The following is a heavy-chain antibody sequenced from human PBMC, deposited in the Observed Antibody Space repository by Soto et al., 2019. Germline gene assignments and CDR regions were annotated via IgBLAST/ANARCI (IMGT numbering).Heavy chain of an antibody. CDR2: INPNSGGT. V-gene: IGHV1-2*04. J-gene: IGHJ6*02. CDR1: GYTFTGYY. CDR3: ARAYCSSTSCPDGYYYYGMDV. Sequence: GASVKVSCKASGYTFTGYYMHWVRQAPGQGLEWMGWINPNSGGTNYAQKFQGWVTMTRDTSISTAYMELSRLRSDDTAVYYCARAYCSSTSCPDGYYYYGMDVWGQGTTVTVSS. D-gene: IGHD2-2*01.